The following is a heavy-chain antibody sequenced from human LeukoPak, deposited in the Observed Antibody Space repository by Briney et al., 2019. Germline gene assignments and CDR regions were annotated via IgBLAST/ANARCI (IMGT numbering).Heavy chain of an antibody. D-gene: IGHD3/OR15-3a*01. V-gene: IGHV3-30*01. CDR1: GFTFSRNV. J-gene: IGHJ6*03. CDR3: ATAGISTGPYYYFYYMDV. Sequence: GRSLRLSCVASGFTFSRNVLRWVRQAPGKGLEWVATISYDGNNKFHADSVKGRFTISRDNSRNTVYLQMDSLRPEDTAVYHCATAGISTGPYYYFYYMDVWGNGTTVTVSS. CDR2: ISYDGNNK.